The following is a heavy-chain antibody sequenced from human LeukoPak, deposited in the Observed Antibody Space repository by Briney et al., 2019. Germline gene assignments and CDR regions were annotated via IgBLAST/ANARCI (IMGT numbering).Heavy chain of an antibody. CDR1: GGSISSYY. CDR2: IYTSGST. Sequence: PSETLSLTCTVSGGSISSYYWSWIRQPAGKGLEWIGRIYTSGSTGYNPSLKSRVTMSVDTSKNQFSLKLSSVTAADTAVYYCARFASGSSLQDWFDPWGQGTLVTVSS. D-gene: IGHD6-6*01. V-gene: IGHV4-4*07. CDR3: ARFASGSSLQDWFDP. J-gene: IGHJ5*02.